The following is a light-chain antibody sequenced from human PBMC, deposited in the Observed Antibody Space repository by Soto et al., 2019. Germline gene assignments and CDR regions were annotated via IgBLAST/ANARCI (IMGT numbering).Light chain of an antibody. Sequence: QSVLTQPASVSGSPGQSITISCTGTSSDVGGYNYVSWYQQHPGKAPKLMIYEVSNRPSGVSNRFSGSKSGNTASLTISGLQAEDEADYYSSSYTSSSTLAVFGGGTKLTVL. J-gene: IGLJ2*01. CDR3: SSYTSSSTLAV. CDR1: SSDVGGYNY. V-gene: IGLV2-14*01. CDR2: EVS.